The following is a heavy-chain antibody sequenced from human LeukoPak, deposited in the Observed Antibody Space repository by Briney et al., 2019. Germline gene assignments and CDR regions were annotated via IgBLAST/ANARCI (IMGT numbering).Heavy chain of an antibody. Sequence: GGSLRLSCAASGFTFSSYAMHWVRQAPGKGLEYVSSISSDGGNTYYANSVRGRFTISRDNSKNTLYLQMGSLRTEDMAVFYCARGVRIAVAGYIDYWGQGTLVTVSS. V-gene: IGHV3-64*01. CDR2: ISSDGGNT. CDR3: ARGVRIAVAGYIDY. D-gene: IGHD6-19*01. CDR1: GFTFSSYA. J-gene: IGHJ4*02.